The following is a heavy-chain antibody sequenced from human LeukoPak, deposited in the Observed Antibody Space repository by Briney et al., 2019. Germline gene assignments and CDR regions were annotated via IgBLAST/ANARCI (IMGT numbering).Heavy chain of an antibody. J-gene: IGHJ4*02. CDR2: ISGSGGST. CDR3: AKGSAAGILGCDY. V-gene: IGHV3-23*01. D-gene: IGHD6-13*01. CDR1: GFTFSSYA. Sequence: GGSLRLSCAASGFTFSSYAMSWVRQAPGKGLEWVSAISGSGGSTYYADSVKGRFTISRDNSKNTLYLQMNSLRAEDTAVYHCAKGSAAGILGCDYWGQGTLVTVSS.